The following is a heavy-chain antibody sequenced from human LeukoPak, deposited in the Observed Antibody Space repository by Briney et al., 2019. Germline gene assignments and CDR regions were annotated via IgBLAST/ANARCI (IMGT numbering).Heavy chain of an antibody. CDR2: IYYSGST. CDR1: GGSISGYY. CDR3: ARDRGPRYSSGWSFDY. Sequence: PSETLSLTRTVSGGSISGYYWSWIRQPPGKGLEWIGYIYYSGSTNYNPSLKSRVTISVDTSKNQFSLKLSSVTAADTAVYYCARDRGPRYSSGWSFDYWGQGTLVTVSS. J-gene: IGHJ4*02. D-gene: IGHD6-19*01. V-gene: IGHV4-59*01.